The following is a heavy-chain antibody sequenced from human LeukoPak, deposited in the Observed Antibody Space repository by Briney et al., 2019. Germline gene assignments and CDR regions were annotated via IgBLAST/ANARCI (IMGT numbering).Heavy chain of an antibody. CDR2: ISSRSDYT. CDR1: GFTFSIYA. Sequence: PGGSLRLSCAASGFTFSIYAMSWVRQAPGKGLEWVSSISSRSDYTYYEDSVKGRFTISRDNSKNTLYLQMNSLRAEDTAIYYCAKDRPNYYESNGNYYRRDGDYWGQGTLVTVSS. D-gene: IGHD3-22*01. V-gene: IGHV3-23*01. J-gene: IGHJ4*02. CDR3: AKDRPNYYESNGNYYRRDGDY.